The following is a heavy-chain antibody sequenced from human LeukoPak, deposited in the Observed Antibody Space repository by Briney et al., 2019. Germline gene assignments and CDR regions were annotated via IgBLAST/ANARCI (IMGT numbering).Heavy chain of an antibody. V-gene: IGHV1-8*03. CDR3: ARVSQPYCSSTSCYYYYYMDV. J-gene: IGHJ6*03. CDR2: MNPNSGNT. CDR1: GYTFTSYD. D-gene: IGHD2-2*01. Sequence: ASVKVSCKASGYTFTSYDVNWVRQATGQGLEWMGWMNPNSGNTGYAQKFQGRVTITRNTSISTAYMELSSLTSEDTAVYYCARVSQPYCSSTSCYYYYYMDVWGKGTPVTVSS.